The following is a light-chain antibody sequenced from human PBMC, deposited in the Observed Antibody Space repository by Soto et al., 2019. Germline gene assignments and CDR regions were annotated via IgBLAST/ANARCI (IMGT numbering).Light chain of an antibody. V-gene: IGLV1-51*02. CDR2: END. Sequence: LTQPRTETAYTGQKVTISKKRSSSNTGNNYVSWYQQLPGTAPKLLIYENDKRPSGIPDRFSGSKSGTSATLGITGLQTGDEADYYCATWDSSLSAGLFGTGTKVTVL. CDR3: ATWDSSLSAGL. J-gene: IGLJ1*01. CDR1: SSNTGNNY.